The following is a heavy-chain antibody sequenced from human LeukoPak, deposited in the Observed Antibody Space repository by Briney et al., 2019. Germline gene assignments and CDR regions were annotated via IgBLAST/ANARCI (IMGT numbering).Heavy chain of an antibody. CDR3: VTEPPGAYYFGY. J-gene: IGHJ4*02. V-gene: IGHV1-46*01. CDR1: EGGFSNHH. D-gene: IGHD4-17*01. CDR2: IYAGGGDT. Sequence: ASVKVSCKASEGGFSNHHVHWVRQAPGQGLEWMGIIYAGGGDTRFPRKFQGRVTMTRDTSTTTVYMDLGTLRSEDTAVYFCVTEPPGAYYFGYWGQGTLVTVSS.